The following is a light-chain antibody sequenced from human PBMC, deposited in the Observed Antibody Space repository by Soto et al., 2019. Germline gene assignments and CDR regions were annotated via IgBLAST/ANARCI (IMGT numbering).Light chain of an antibody. CDR1: QTIGAN. J-gene: IGKJ2*01. V-gene: IGKV1-39*01. CDR2: DAS. CDR3: QQRYTNVYS. Sequence: DIQMTQSPSSLSASVGDSVTITCRASQTIGANLNWYRQKPGKDPTLLIYDASTLQSGVPSRFSGLGSGTDGALNITSLQPDEAATDYGQQRYTNVYSVGQGTKVDIK.